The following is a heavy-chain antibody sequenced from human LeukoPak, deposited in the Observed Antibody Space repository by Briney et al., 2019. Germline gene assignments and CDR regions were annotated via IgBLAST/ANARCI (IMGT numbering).Heavy chain of an antibody. J-gene: IGHJ4*02. V-gene: IGHV4-59*01. Sequence: SETLSLTCTVSGGSISSYYWSWIRQPPGKGLVLIGYIYYSGSNNYNPSLKSRVTISVDTSKNQFSLKLSSVTAADTAVYYCATIERSGWYVSYWGQGTLVTVSS. CDR3: ATIERSGWYVSY. CDR2: IYYSGSN. CDR1: GGSISSYY. D-gene: IGHD6-19*01.